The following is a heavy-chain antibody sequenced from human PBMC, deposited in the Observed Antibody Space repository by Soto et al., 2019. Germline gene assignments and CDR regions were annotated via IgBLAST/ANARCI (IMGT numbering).Heavy chain of an antibody. J-gene: IGHJ6*02. V-gene: IGHV3-74*01. CDR3: ASNYAYAEGYYWYGIDV. CDR1: GFTFSRYW. Sequence: EVQVVESGGGLVLPGGSLRLSCVASGFTFSRYWMHWVRQAPGKGLVWVSRISSYGSDTHYADSVKGRFTISRDNAKNTLYLQMNSLRADDTAVYYCASNYAYAEGYYWYGIDVWGQGTTVTVSS. CDR2: ISSYGSDT. D-gene: IGHD3-16*01.